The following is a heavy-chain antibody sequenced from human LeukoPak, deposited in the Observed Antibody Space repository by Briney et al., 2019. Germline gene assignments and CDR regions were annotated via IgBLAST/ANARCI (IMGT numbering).Heavy chain of an antibody. V-gene: IGHV4-39*07. Sequence: PSETLSLTCTASGGSISSSSYYWGWIRQPPGKGLEWIGSIYYSGSTYYNPSLKSRVTISVDTSKNQFSLKLSSVTAADTAVYYCARVFDYYGSGSYYNVGDYWGQGTLVTVSS. J-gene: IGHJ4*02. CDR1: GGSISSSSYY. CDR2: IYYSGST. CDR3: ARVFDYYGSGSYYNVGDY. D-gene: IGHD3-10*01.